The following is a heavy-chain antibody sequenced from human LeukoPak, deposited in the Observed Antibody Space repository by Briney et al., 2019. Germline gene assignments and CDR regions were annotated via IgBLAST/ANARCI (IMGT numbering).Heavy chain of an antibody. V-gene: IGHV4-31*03. CDR3: ARGVYSSGWYGTGAFDI. CDR1: GGSISSGGYY. CDR2: IYYSGST. D-gene: IGHD6-19*01. Sequence: PSETLSLTCTVSGGSISSGGYYWSWIRQHPGKGPEWIGYIYYSGSTYYNPSLKSRVTISVDTSKNQFSLKLSSVTAADMAVYYCARGVYSSGWYGTGAFDIWGQGTMVTVSS. J-gene: IGHJ3*02.